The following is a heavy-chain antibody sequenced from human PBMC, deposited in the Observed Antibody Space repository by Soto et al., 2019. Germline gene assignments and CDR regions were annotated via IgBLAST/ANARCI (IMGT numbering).Heavy chain of an antibody. J-gene: IGHJ4*02. V-gene: IGHV3-48*03. Sequence: EVQLVESGGGLVQPGGSLRLSCAASGFTFSAYEMNWVRQAPGKGLEWVSYISSSGTTIYYADSVKGRFTISRDNAKNSLYLQMNSLRADDTAVYYCARVGYYYDSSGDWGQGTLVTVSS. CDR1: GFTFSAYE. D-gene: IGHD3-22*01. CDR3: ARVGYYYDSSGD. CDR2: ISSSGTTI.